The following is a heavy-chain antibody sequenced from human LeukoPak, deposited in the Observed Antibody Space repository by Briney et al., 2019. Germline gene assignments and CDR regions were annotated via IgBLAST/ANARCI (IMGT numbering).Heavy chain of an antibody. CDR2: ISDGGTHL. D-gene: IGHD5-18*01. Sequence: GGSLRLSCAGSGFIFRNYGMHWVRQAPGQGLQWVAVISDGGTHLYYADSVKGRFTISRDNSESTMYLQMNSLRVEDTAVYYCAREYTALGFDYWGQGTLVTVSS. J-gene: IGHJ4*02. CDR1: GFIFRNYG. V-gene: IGHV3-30*03. CDR3: AREYTALGFDY.